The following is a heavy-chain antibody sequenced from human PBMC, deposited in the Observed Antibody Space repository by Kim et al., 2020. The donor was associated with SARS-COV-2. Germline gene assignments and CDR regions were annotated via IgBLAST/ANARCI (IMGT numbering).Heavy chain of an antibody. CDR1: GFTFSSYA. CDR3: AKERSGGQQLAVGGFNWFDP. CDR2: ISGSGGST. D-gene: IGHD6-13*01. V-gene: IGHV3-23*01. Sequence: GGSLRLSCAASGFTFSSYAMSWVRQAPGKGLEWVSAISGSGGSTYYADSVKGRFTISRDNSKNTLYLQMNSLRAEDTAVYYCAKERSGGQQLAVGGFNWFDPWGQGTLVTVSS. J-gene: IGHJ5*02.